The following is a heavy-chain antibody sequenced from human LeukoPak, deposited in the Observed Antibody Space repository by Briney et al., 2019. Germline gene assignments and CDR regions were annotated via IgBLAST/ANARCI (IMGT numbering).Heavy chain of an antibody. CDR1: GGSISSYY. CDR3: ARGSILGATNFDY. D-gene: IGHD1-26*01. Sequence: SETLSLTCTVSGGSISSYYWSWIRQPPGKGLEWIGYIYYSGSTNYNPSLKSRVTISVDTSKNQFSLKLSSVTAADTAVYYCARGSILGATNFDYWGQGTLVTVSS. CDR2: IYYSGST. J-gene: IGHJ4*02. V-gene: IGHV4-59*01.